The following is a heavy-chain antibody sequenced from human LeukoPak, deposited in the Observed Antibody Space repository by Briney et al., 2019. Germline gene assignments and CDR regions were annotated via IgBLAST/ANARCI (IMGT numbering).Heavy chain of an antibody. V-gene: IGHV1-2*04. CDR3: ARDADTAMVKNYYYMDV. CDR2: INPNSGGT. D-gene: IGHD5-18*01. J-gene: IGHJ6*03. Sequence: ASVKVSCKASGYTFTGYYIHWVRQAPGQGLEWMGWINPNSGGTNYAQKFQGWVIMTRDTSISTAYMELSRLRSDDTAVYYCARDADTAMVKNYYYMDVWGKGTTVTVSS. CDR1: GYTFTGYY.